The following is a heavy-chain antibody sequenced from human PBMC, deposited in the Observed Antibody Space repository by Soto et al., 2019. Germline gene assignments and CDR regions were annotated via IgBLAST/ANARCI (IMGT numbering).Heavy chain of an antibody. V-gene: IGHV1-3*01. Sequence: GASVKVSCKASGYTFTSYAMHWVRQAPGQRLEWMGWINAGNGNTKYSQKFQGRVTITRDTSASTAYMELSSLRSEDTAVYYCARDQEESSGWFSEIFAMDVWGQGTTVTVS. D-gene: IGHD6-19*01. CDR2: INAGNGNT. J-gene: IGHJ6*02. CDR3: ARDQEESSGWFSEIFAMDV. CDR1: GYTFTSYA.